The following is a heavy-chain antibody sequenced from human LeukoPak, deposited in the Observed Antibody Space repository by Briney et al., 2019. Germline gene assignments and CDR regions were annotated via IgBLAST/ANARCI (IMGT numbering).Heavy chain of an antibody. CDR3: SRSVTTSYYYYGVDV. CDR2: IYYSGST. D-gene: IGHD3-3*01. CDR1: DGSISSSGYF. J-gene: IGHJ6*02. V-gene: IGHV4-39*01. Sequence: SETLSLTCTVSDGSISSSGYFWGWNRQPPGMRLEWVGNIYYSGSTFYNPSLKSRVTISVDTSKNQFSLKLSSVTAADTAVYYCSRSVTTSYYYYGVDVWGQGTTVTVSS.